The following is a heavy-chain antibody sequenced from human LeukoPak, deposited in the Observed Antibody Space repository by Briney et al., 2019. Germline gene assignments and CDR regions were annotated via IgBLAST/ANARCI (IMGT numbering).Heavy chain of an antibody. CDR3: ARGRGSYYWHGIYYFDY. Sequence: PSETLSLTCTVSGGSISSGGYYWSWIRQHPGKGLEWIGYIYYSGSSYYNPSLKSRVTISVDTSKNQFSLKLSSVTAADTAVYYCARGRGSYYWHGIYYFDYWGQGTLVTVSS. CDR1: GGSISSGGYY. D-gene: IGHD1-26*01. J-gene: IGHJ4*02. CDR2: IYYSGSS. V-gene: IGHV4-31*03.